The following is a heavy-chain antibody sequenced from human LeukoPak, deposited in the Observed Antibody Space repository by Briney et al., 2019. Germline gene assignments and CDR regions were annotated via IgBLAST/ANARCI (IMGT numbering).Heavy chain of an antibody. Sequence: PSETLSLTCAVYGGSFSGYYWTWIRQHPGKGLQWIGEINHSGSTNYIPSLKSRVTISVDTSKNQFSLKLSSVTAADTAVYYCARRSSEWLYLDYWGQGTLVTVSS. CDR2: INHSGST. J-gene: IGHJ4*02. CDR1: GGSFSGYY. CDR3: ARRSSEWLYLDY. D-gene: IGHD3-3*01. V-gene: IGHV4-34*01.